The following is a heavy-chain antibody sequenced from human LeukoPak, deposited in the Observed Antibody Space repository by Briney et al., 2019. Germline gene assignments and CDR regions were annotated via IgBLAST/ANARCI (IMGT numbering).Heavy chain of an antibody. CDR1: GSSISSYY. CDR2: IYYSGST. V-gene: IGHV4-59*01. D-gene: IGHD6-19*01. CDR3: ARAYSSGWLSI. J-gene: IGHJ4*02. Sequence: SETLSLTCTVSGSSISSYYWSWIRQPPGKGLEWIGYIYYSGSTNYNPSLKSRVTISVDTSKNQFSLKLSSVTAADTAVYYCARAYSSGWLSIWGQGTLVTVSS.